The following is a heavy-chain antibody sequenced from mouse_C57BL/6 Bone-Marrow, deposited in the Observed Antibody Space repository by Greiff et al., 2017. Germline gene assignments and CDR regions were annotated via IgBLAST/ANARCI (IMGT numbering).Heavy chain of an antibody. V-gene: IGHV1-69*01. CDR3: ARCPYDGYYAYWYFDV. D-gene: IGHD2-3*01. Sequence: QVQLQQPGAELVMPGASVKLSCKASGYTFTSYWMHWVKQRPGQGLELIGEIDPSDSYTNYNQKFKGKSTLTVDKSSSTAYMQLSSLTSEDSAVYYCARCPYDGYYAYWYFDVWGTGTTVTVSS. J-gene: IGHJ1*03. CDR1: GYTFTSYW. CDR2: IDPSDSYT.